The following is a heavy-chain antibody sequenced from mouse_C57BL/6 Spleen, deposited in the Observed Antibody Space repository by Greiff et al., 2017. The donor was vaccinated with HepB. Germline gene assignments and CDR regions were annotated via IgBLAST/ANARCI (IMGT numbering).Heavy chain of an antibody. Sequence: QVQLQQPGAELVKPGASVKLSCKASGYTFTSYWMHWVKQRPGQGLEWIGMIHPNSGSTNYNEKFKSKATLTVDKSSSTAYMQLSSLTSEDSAVYYCASPIYYDYFFDYWGQGTTLTVSS. CDR2: IHPNSGST. CDR3: ASPIYYDYFFDY. J-gene: IGHJ2*01. CDR1: GYTFTSYW. D-gene: IGHD2-4*01. V-gene: IGHV1-64*01.